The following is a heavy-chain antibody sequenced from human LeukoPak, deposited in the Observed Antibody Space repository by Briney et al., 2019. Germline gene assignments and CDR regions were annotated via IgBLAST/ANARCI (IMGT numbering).Heavy chain of an antibody. J-gene: IGHJ4*02. CDR2: TKYDESST. Sequence: GSLRLSCAASGFTFSNYWMHWVRQAPGKGLVWISRTKYDESSTNYADSVKGRFTISRDNAKNTLYLQMISLRHEDTAVYYCLRGAHYDTSGYYYWGQGALVTVSS. CDR3: LRGAHYDTSGYYY. D-gene: IGHD3-22*01. V-gene: IGHV3-74*01. CDR1: GFTFSNYW.